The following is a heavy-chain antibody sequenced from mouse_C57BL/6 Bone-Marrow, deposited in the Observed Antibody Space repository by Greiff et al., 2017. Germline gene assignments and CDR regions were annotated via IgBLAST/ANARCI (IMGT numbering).Heavy chain of an antibody. V-gene: IGHV7-1*01. D-gene: IGHD2-4*01. CDR2: SRNKANDYTT. CDR1: GFTFSDFY. CDR3: ARDGNYDYDKAWFAY. J-gene: IGHJ3*01. Sequence: DVKLVESGGGLVQSGRSLRLSCATSGFTFSDFYMEWVRQAPGKGLEWIAASRNKANDYTTEYSASVKGRFIVSRDTSQSILYLQMNALRAEDTAIYYCARDGNYDYDKAWFAYWGQGTLVTVSA.